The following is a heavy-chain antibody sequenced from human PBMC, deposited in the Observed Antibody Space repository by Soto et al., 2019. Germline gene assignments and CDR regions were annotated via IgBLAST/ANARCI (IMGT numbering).Heavy chain of an antibody. Sequence: WWSLRLSCSASVFTVSSYYMNWVRQVPEKGLEWVSVIYSSGPTFYADSVRGRFTISRDISKNTLYLQMNSLRVEDTAVYYCARAFGGSYDYWGQGTLVTVSS. D-gene: IGHD1-26*01. CDR1: VFTVSSYY. CDR3: ARAFGGSYDY. CDR2: IYSSGPT. V-gene: IGHV3-53*01. J-gene: IGHJ4*02.